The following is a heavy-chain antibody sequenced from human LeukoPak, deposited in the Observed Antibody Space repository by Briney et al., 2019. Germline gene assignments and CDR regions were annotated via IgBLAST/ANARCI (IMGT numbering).Heavy chain of an antibody. CDR2: INPNSAGT. V-gene: IGHV1-2*02. J-gene: IGHJ4*02. CDR3: ARGITTGAPY. Sequence: GASVKVSCKASGGTFSSYAISWVRQAPGQGLEWMGWINPNSAGTNYAQNFQGRVTMTRDTSTNTAYMDLSSLRSDDTAVYYCARGITTGAPYWGQGTLVTVSS. CDR1: GGTFSSYA. D-gene: IGHD1-1*01.